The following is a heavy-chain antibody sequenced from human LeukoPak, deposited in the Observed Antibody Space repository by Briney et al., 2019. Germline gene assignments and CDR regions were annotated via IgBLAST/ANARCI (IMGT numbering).Heavy chain of an antibody. D-gene: IGHD6-6*01. CDR1: GFTLSNYA. J-gene: IGHJ3*02. V-gene: IGHV3-23*01. CDR2: IRGSGGST. Sequence: GGSLRLSCAASGFTLSNYAMSWIRQTPGKGLEWVSGIRGSGGSTYYADSVKGRFTISRDNAKNSLYLQMNSLRAEDTALYYCAKERDSSSSDGWLAFDIWGQGTMVTVSS. CDR3: AKERDSSSSDGWLAFDI.